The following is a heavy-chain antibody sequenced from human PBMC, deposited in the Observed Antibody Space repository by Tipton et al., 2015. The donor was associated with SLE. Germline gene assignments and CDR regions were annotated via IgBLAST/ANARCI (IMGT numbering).Heavy chain of an antibody. CDR3: AKDMYPGCADV. CDR1: GVTIFGHA. CDR2: IMWNSGRI. J-gene: IGHJ6*02. D-gene: IGHD2-2*01. Sequence: SLRLSCAVSGVTIFGHAVHWVRQVPGEGLGWVSGIMWNSGRIGYADSVKGRFTSSRDNAKNSLYLQMNSLRADDTALYYCAKDMYPGCADVWGQGTTVTVSS. V-gene: IGHV3-9*01.